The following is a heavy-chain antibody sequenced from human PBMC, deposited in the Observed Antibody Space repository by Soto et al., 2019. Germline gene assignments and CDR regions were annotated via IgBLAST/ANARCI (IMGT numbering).Heavy chain of an antibody. D-gene: IGHD2-2*01. J-gene: IGHJ5*02. V-gene: IGHV4-4*02. CDR3: ARDLGYCSSTSCPTLENWFDP. CDR1: GGSISSSNW. CDR2: IYHSGST. Sequence: SETLSLTCAVSGGSISSSNWWSWVRQPPGKGLEWIGEIYHSGSTNYNPSLKSRVTISVDKSKNQFSLKLSSVTAADTAVYYCARDLGYCSSTSCPTLENWFDPWGQVTLVTVSS.